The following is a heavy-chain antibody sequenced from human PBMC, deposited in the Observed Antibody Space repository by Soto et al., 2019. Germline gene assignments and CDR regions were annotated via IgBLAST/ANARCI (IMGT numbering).Heavy chain of an antibody. CDR3: ASSNGGYYYDSSGYPGDDFDI. Sequence: RASVKVSCKASGYTFTSYYMHWVRQAPGQGLEWMGIINPSGGSTSYAQKFQGRVTMTRDTSTSTVYMELSSLRSEDTAVYYCASSNGGYYYDSSGYPGDDFDIWGQGTMVTVSS. CDR1: GYTFTSYY. J-gene: IGHJ3*02. V-gene: IGHV1-46*01. D-gene: IGHD3-22*01. CDR2: INPSGGST.